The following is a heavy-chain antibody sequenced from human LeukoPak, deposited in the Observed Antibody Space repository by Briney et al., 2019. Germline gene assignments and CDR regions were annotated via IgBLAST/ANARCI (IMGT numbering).Heavy chain of an antibody. CDR2: IKGDGSVT. V-gene: IGHV3-74*01. D-gene: IGHD5-24*01. CDR3: ASGVEAATINELNY. CDR1: GFTFSTFW. J-gene: IGHJ4*02. Sequence: GGSLRLSCAASGFTFSTFWIHWVRQAPGKGLVWVSRIKGDGSVTTYADSVKGRFTISRDNAKNTPYLKMNSLSAEDTAVYYCASGVEAATINELNYWGQGTLVTVSS.